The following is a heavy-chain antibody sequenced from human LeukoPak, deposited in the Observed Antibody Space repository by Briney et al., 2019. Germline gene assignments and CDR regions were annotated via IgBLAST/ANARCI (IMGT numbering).Heavy chain of an antibody. V-gene: IGHV1-3*03. CDR1: GYTFTSYA. CDR3: ARDNSDYGDYAYFDY. Sequence: ASVKVSCKASGYTFTSYAMHWVRQAPGQRLEWMGWINAGNGNTKYSQEFQGRVTITRDTSASTAYMELSSLRSEDMAVYYCARDNSDYGDYAYFDYWGQGTLVTVSS. D-gene: IGHD4-17*01. CDR2: INAGNGNT. J-gene: IGHJ4*02.